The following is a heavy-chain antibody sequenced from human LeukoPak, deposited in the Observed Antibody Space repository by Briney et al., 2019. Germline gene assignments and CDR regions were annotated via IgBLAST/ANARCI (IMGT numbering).Heavy chain of an antibody. CDR3: ARDLWSGYMDV. Sequence: PSETLSLTCTVSGGSISSSSYYWGWIRQPPGNGLEWIGSIYHSGSTYYNPSLKSRVTISVDTSKNQFSLKLSSVTAADTAVYYCARDLWSGYMDVWGKGTTVTVSS. CDR2: IYHSGST. D-gene: IGHD3-3*01. J-gene: IGHJ6*03. V-gene: IGHV4-39*07. CDR1: GGSISSSSYY.